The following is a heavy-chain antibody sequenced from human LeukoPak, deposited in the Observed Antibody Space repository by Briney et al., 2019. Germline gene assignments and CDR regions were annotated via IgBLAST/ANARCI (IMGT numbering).Heavy chain of an antibody. V-gene: IGHV3-30-3*01. CDR3: ARDLRWVYYYGMDV. J-gene: IGHJ6*02. Sequence: GGSLRLSCAASGLTFSSYAMHWVRQAPGKGLEWVAVISYDGSNKYYADSVKGRFTISRDNAKNSLYLQMNSLRAEDTAVYYCARDLRWVYYYGMDVWGQGTTVTVSS. CDR2: ISYDGSNK. D-gene: IGHD2-21*01. CDR1: GLTFSSYA.